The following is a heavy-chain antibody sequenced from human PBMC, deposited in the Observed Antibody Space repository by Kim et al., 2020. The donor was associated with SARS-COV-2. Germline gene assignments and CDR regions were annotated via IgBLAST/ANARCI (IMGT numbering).Heavy chain of an antibody. V-gene: IGHV3-73*01. D-gene: IGHD2-2*02. J-gene: IGHJ6*03. Sequence: GGSLRLSCAASGFTFSGSAMHWVRQASGKGLEWVGRIRSKANSYATAYAASVKGRFTISRDDSKNTAYLQMNSLKTEDTAVYYCTRHQYCSSTSCYTIGENYYYYYMDVWGKGTTVTVSS. CDR2: IRSKANSYAT. CDR1: GFTFSGSA. CDR3: TRHQYCSSTSCYTIGENYYYYYMDV.